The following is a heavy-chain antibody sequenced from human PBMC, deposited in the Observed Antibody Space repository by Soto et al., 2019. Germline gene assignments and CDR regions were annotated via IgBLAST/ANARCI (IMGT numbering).Heavy chain of an antibody. CDR1: GGSFSGYY. CDR3: ARSRGVATTLDS. D-gene: IGHD5-12*01. Sequence: QAQLQQWGAGLLKPLETLSLTCAVYGGSFSGYYWTWIRQPPGKGLEWIGEIKHGGNTNYNPSLKSLVIISVDTSKNQFSLKVNSVTAADTAVYYCARSRGVATTLDSWGQGTLVTVSS. V-gene: IGHV4-34*02. J-gene: IGHJ4*02. CDR2: IKHGGNT.